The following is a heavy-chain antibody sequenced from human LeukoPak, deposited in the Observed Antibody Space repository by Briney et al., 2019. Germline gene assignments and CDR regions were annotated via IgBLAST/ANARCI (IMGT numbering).Heavy chain of an antibody. CDR1: GFTFSSYS. J-gene: IGHJ4*02. V-gene: IGHV3-48*04. D-gene: IGHD3-9*01. CDR2: ISSSSSTI. Sequence: PGGSLRLSCAASGFTFSSYSMNWVRQAPGKGLEWVSYISSSSSTIYYADSVKGRFTISRDNAKNSLYLQMNSLRAEDTAVYYCAREGGRSHYYDILTGYYEGDYWGQGALVTVSS. CDR3: AREGGRSHYYDILTGYYEGDY.